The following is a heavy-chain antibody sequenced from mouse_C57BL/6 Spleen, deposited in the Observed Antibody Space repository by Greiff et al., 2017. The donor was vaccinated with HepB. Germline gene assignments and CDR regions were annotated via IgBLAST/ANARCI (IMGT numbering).Heavy chain of an antibody. CDR3: ARHGGSNCDSYFDY. CDR1: GFTFSSYG. D-gene: IGHD4-1*01. V-gene: IGHV5-6*01. CDR2: ISSGGSYT. Sequence: EVKLVESGGDLVKPGGSLKLSCAASGFTFSSYGMSWVRQTPDKRLEWVATISSGGSYTYYPDSVKGRFTISRDNAKNTLYLQMSSLKSEDTAMYYCARHGGSNCDSYFDYWGQGTTLTVSS. J-gene: IGHJ2*01.